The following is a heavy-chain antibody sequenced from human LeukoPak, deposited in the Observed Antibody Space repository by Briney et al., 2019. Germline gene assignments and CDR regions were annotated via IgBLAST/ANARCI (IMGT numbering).Heavy chain of an antibody. Sequence: ASVKVSCKASGYTFTSYGISWVRQAPGQGLEWMGWISAYNGNTNYAQKLQGRVTMTTDTSTSTAYTELRSLRSDDTAVYYCARHTMLGYCSSTSCYSRVDRNYYYYMDVWGKGTTVTVSS. CDR3: ARHTMLGYCSSTSCYSRVDRNYYYYMDV. CDR1: GYTFTSYG. D-gene: IGHD2-2*02. CDR2: ISAYNGNT. J-gene: IGHJ6*03. V-gene: IGHV1-18*01.